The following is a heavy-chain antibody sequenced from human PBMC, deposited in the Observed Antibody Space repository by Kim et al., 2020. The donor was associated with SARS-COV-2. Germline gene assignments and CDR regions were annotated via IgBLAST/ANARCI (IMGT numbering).Heavy chain of an antibody. CDR1: GGSINSYY. CDR2: IYYSGST. CDR3: ARGVLITIFGVVREFDY. Sequence: SETLSLTCTVSGGSINSYYWSWIRQPPGKGLEWIGYIYYSGSTNYNPSLKSRVTISVDTSKNQFSLKLSSVTAADTAVYYCARGVLITIFGVVREFDYWGQGTLVHVSS. D-gene: IGHD3-3*01. J-gene: IGHJ4*02. V-gene: IGHV4-59*01.